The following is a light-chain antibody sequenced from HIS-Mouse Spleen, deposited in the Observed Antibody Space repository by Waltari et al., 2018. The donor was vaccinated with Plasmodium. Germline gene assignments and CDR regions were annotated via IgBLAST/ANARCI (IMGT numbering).Light chain of an antibody. Sequence: DIVMPQSPAPLSVSPGERANLSCRASQSVSSTLAWYQQKPGQDPRLLIYGASTRATGIPARFSGSGSGTEFTLTISSLQSEDFAVYYCQQYNNWSFTFGPGTKVDIK. CDR1: QSVSST. V-gene: IGKV3-15*01. CDR2: GAS. CDR3: QQYNNWSFT. J-gene: IGKJ3*01.